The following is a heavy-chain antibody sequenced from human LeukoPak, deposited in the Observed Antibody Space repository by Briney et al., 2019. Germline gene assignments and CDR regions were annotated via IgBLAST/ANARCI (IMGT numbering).Heavy chain of an antibody. CDR2: INGYNGNT. Sequence: GASVKVSCKASGYTFTRNGISWVRQAPGQGLEWVAWINGYNGNTKYAQKLQGRVTMTTDTSTTTAYMELRSLRSDDTAVYYCAREGWGTYSSGPYYFDYWGQGTLITVSS. CDR1: GYTFTRNG. D-gene: IGHD6-19*01. V-gene: IGHV1-18*04. CDR3: AREGWGTYSSGPYYFDY. J-gene: IGHJ4*02.